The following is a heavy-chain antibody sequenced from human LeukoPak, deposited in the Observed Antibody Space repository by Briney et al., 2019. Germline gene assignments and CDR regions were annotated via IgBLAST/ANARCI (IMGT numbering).Heavy chain of an antibody. CDR1: GFTVSSNY. D-gene: IGHD3-16*01. V-gene: IGHV3-53*01. J-gene: IGHJ3*02. Sequence: QPGGSLRLSCAAFGFTVSSNYMTWVRQAPGKGLEWVSVNYSGGGTYYAESVKGRFTISRDNSKNTLYLQMNSLRAEDTAVYYCASGTTWGTNAFDIWGQGTMVTVSS. CDR3: ASGTTWGTNAFDI. CDR2: NYSGGGT.